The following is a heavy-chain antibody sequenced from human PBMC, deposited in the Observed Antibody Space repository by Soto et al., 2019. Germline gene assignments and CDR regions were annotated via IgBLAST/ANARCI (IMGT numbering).Heavy chain of an antibody. D-gene: IGHD5-18*01. J-gene: IGHJ4*02. CDR3: ARDRDGYNDGFPFDY. V-gene: IGHV3-33*01. Sequence: QVQLVESGGGVVQPGRSLRLSCAASGFTFSTYGMHWVRQAPGKGLEWVAVIWYDGSNKYYADSVKGRFTVFRDNSKNTLYLQMNNLRVEDTAVYYCARDRDGYNDGFPFDYWGQGTLVTVSS. CDR2: IWYDGSNK. CDR1: GFTFSTYG.